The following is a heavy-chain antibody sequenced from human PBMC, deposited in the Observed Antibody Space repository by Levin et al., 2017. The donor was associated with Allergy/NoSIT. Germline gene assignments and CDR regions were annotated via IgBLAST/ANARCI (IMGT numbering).Heavy chain of an antibody. V-gene: IGHV4-59*01. CDR1: GGSISSYY. CDR2: FYYSGIT. D-gene: IGHD2-15*01. Sequence: PSETLSLTCTVSGGSISSYYWSWIRQPPGKGLEWIGFFYYSGITNFNPSLESRVTMSVDPSKTLFSLKLSSVTAADTAFYYCARGSSCLHQGPIGLPPGTLLQEHLWG. J-gene: IGHJ6*01. CDR3: ARGSSCLHQGPIGLPPGTLLQEHL.